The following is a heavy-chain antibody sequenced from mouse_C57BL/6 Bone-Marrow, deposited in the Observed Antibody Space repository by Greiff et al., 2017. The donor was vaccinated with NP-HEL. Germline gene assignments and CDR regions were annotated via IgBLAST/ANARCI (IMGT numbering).Heavy chain of an antibody. CDR3: AKMGIRSYFDY. CDR1: GYTFTSYW. V-gene: IGHV1-69*01. J-gene: IGHJ2*01. D-gene: IGHD2-3*01. Sequence: QVQLQQPGAELVMPGASVKLSCKASGYTFTSYWMHWVKQRPGQGLEWIGEIDPSDSYTNYNQKFKGKSTLTVDKSSSTAYMQLSSLTSEDSAVYYCAKMGIRSYFDYWGQGTTLTVSS. CDR2: IDPSDSYT.